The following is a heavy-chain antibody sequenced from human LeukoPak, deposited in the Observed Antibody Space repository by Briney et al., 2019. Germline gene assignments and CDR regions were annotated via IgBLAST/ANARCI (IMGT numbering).Heavy chain of an antibody. CDR1: GFTVSSNY. CDR3: ARGSYYDFWSGPTDGMDV. J-gene: IGHJ6*02. Sequence: GRSLRFSCAASGFTVSSNYMSWVRQAPGKGLEWVSVIYSGGSTYYADSVKGRFTISRDNSKNTLYLQMNSLRAEDTAVYYCARGSYYDFWSGPTDGMDVWGQGTTVTVSS. V-gene: IGHV3-53*01. D-gene: IGHD3-3*01. CDR2: IYSGGST.